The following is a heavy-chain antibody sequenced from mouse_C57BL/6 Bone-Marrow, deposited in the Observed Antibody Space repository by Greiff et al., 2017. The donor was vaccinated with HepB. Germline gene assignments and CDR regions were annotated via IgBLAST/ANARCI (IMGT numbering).Heavy chain of an antibody. J-gene: IGHJ2*01. Sequence: EVKLVESGGGLVKPGGSLKLSCAASGFTFSSYAMSWVRQTPEKRLEWVATISDGGSYTYYPDNVKGRFTISRDNAKNNLYLQMSQLKSEDTAMYYCARERVYYYGSSPFDYWGQGTTLTVSS. CDR1: GFTFSSYA. CDR2: ISDGGSYT. D-gene: IGHD1-1*01. CDR3: ARERVYYYGSSPFDY. V-gene: IGHV5-4*01.